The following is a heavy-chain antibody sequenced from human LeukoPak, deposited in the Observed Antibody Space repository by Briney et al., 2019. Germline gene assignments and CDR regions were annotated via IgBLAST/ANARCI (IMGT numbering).Heavy chain of an antibody. CDR3: ARALGMYYDSSGYYYYYYYGMDV. CDR1: GGSFSGYY. Sequence: SETLSLTCAVYGGSFSGYYWSWIRQPPGKGLEWIGEINHSGSTNYNPSLKSRVTISVDTSKSQFSLKLSSVTAADTAVYYCARALGMYYDSSGYYYYYYYGMDVWGQGTTVTVSS. CDR2: INHSGST. J-gene: IGHJ6*02. D-gene: IGHD3-22*01. V-gene: IGHV4-34*01.